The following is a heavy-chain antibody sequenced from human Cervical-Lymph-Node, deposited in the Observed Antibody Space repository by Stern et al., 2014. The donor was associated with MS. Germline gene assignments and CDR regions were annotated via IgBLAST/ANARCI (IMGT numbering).Heavy chain of an antibody. D-gene: IGHD7-27*01. CDR2: IYWDDDK. CDR3: VHSDVWGFFDY. J-gene: IGHJ4*02. V-gene: IGHV2-5*02. CDR1: GFSLTTTGVS. Sequence: QITLKESGPTVVKPTQTLTLTCTFSGFSLTTTGVSVGWIRQPPGKALEWLALIYWDDDKRYSPSLNSTLTITKDTSKSQVVLTLTNFDPVDTATYYCVHSDVWGFFDYWGQGSLVTVSS.